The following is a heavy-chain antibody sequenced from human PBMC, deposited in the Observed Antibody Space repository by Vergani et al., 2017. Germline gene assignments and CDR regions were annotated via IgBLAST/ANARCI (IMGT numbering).Heavy chain of an antibody. Sequence: EVQMVESGGGLVKPGGSLRLSCAASGFTFTNFAMTWVRQAPGEGLEWVSGISGSGGFTYYADSVKGRFTISRDNSKNTMFLQMNNLRAEDTAVYYCAKHPTVVGATRSVDYWGQGTLVTVSS. J-gene: IGHJ4*02. D-gene: IGHD1-26*01. V-gene: IGHV3-23*04. CDR2: ISGSGGFT. CDR3: AKHPTVVGATRSVDY. CDR1: GFTFTNFA.